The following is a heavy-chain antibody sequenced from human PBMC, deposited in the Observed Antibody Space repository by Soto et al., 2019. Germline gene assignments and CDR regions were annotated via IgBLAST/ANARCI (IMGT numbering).Heavy chain of an antibody. D-gene: IGHD1-26*01. V-gene: IGHV3-23*01. J-gene: IGHJ2*01. CDR1: GFTFSCCA. CDR2: IHGDGDYT. CDR3: VNHRGGGSYTTWSFAS. Sequence: EVQLLDSGGGLVQPGGSLRLSCAASGFTFSCCAMSWVRQAPGKGLEWVSTIHGDGDYTQYTDSVKGRFTISRDNSRITLYLRMDSLRGDDTAVYYCVNHRGGGSYTTWSFASWGRGTLVTVSS.